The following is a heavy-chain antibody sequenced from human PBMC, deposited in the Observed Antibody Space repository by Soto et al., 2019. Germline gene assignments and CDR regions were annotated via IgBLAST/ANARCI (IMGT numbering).Heavy chain of an antibody. J-gene: IGHJ4*02. CDR1: GFSFSSYG. CDR2: IWYDGSNE. Sequence: QVQLVESGGGVVQPGRSLRLSCAASGFSFSSYGIHWVRQAPGKGLEWVAVIWYDGSNEYYADSVKGRFSISRDNSKRTGDLEMNSRRAGGAAGFYGGKVRGGGAVVPDYWGQGTLVTVSS. V-gene: IGHV3-33*06. CDR3: GKVRGGGAVVPDY. D-gene: IGHD2-21*01.